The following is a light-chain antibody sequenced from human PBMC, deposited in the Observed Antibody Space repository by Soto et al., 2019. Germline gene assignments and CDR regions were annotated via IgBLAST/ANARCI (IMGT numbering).Light chain of an antibody. CDR2: AAS. Sequence: AIQMIQSPSSLSASVGDRVTITCRASQDIRNDLGWYQQKPGKTPKLLIFAASSLQSGVPSRFSSSGSGTDFTLTISSLQPEDFATYYCLQDFNYPWTFGQGTKVEIE. J-gene: IGKJ1*01. V-gene: IGKV1-6*01. CDR3: LQDFNYPWT. CDR1: QDIRND.